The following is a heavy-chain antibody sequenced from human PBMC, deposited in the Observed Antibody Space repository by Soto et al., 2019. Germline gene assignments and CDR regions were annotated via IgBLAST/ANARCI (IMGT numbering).Heavy chain of an antibody. CDR2: INSDGSST. J-gene: IGHJ5*02. V-gene: IGHV3-74*01. CDR3: ARAASSSSQTFLFDP. CDR1: RFTFSSFW. D-gene: IGHD6-13*01. Sequence: EVQLVESGGGLVQPGGSLRLSCAASRFTFSSFWFHWVRQAPGKGLGWVSHINSDGSSTSYADSVKGRFTISRDNAKNTLYLQMNSLIAEDTAVYYCARAASSSSQTFLFDPWCQGTLVTVSS.